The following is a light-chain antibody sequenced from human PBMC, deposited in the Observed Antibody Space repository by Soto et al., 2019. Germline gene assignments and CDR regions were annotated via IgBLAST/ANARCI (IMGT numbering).Light chain of an antibody. CDR2: DAS. Sequence: EIVLTQSPGTLSLSPGERATLSCSASQSVSSYLAWYQQKPGQAPRLLIYDASNRATAIPDRFSGSGSGTDFTLTISRLDPEDFAVYYCQQYDSSPLTFGGGTKVDIK. V-gene: IGKV3-20*01. CDR3: QQYDSSPLT. CDR1: QSVSSY. J-gene: IGKJ4*01.